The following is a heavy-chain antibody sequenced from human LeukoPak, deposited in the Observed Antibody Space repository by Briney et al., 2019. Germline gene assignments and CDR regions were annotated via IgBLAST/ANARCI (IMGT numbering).Heavy chain of an antibody. CDR1: GYGFTSYW. Sequence: GESLKISCKGSGYGFTSYWIGWVRQMPGKGLEWMGIIYPGDSTTRYSPSFQGQVTISADKSITTAYLQWSSLKASDTAMYYCAKHCYDCGGAFDIWGQGTMVTVSS. J-gene: IGHJ3*02. V-gene: IGHV5-51*01. CDR3: AKHCYDCGGAFDI. CDR2: IYPGDSTT. D-gene: IGHD2-21*02.